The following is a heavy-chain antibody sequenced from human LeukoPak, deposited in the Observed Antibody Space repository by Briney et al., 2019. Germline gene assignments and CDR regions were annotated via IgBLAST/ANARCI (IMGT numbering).Heavy chain of an antibody. Sequence: GASVKVSCKASGYTFTSYYMHWVRQAPGQGLECMGIINPSGGSTSYAQKFQGRVTMTRDTSTSTVYMELSSLRSEDTAVYYCARGPYNWNYKGWFDPWGQGTLVTVSS. CDR3: ARGPYNWNYKGWFDP. J-gene: IGHJ5*02. V-gene: IGHV1-46*01. CDR1: GYTFTSYY. CDR2: INPSGGST. D-gene: IGHD1-7*01.